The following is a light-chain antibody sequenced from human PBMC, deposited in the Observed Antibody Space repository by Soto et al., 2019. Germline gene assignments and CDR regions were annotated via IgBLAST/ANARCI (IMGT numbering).Light chain of an antibody. CDR3: QHYNDYPWT. V-gene: IGKV1-5*03. Sequence: TQMTQSPSTLSASVGDRVTITCRASQSISDWLAWYQQKPGKAPKLLIYKASILQRGVPSRFSGSGSGAEFTLTISGLQAEDFATYYCQHYNDYPWTFGQGTKVEIK. CDR2: KAS. CDR1: QSISDW. J-gene: IGKJ1*01.